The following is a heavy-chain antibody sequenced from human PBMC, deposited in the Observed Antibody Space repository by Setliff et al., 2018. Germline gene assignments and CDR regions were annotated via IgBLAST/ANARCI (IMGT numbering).Heavy chain of an antibody. J-gene: IGHJ4*02. CDR1: GGSISSSSYY. D-gene: IGHD5-18*01. CDR2: IYYSGST. Sequence: SETLSLTCTVSGGSISSSSYYWGWIRQPPGKGLEWIGSIYYSGSTYYNPSLKSRVTISVDTSKNQFSLNLSSVTAADTAVYYCARLKTAMVDFWGQGTLVTVSS. V-gene: IGHV4-39*01. CDR3: ARLKTAMVDF.